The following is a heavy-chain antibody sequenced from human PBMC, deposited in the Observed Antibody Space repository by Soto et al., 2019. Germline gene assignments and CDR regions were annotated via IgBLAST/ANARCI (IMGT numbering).Heavy chain of an antibody. J-gene: IGHJ6*02. Sequence: SVKVSCKASGGTFISYAISWVRQAPGQGLEWMGGIIPIFGTANYAQKFQGRVTITADKSTSTAYMELSSLRSEDTAVYYCAGTYYDILTGPPGHYYGMDVWGQGTTVTVSS. CDR3: AGTYYDILTGPPGHYYGMDV. D-gene: IGHD3-9*01. CDR2: IIPIFGTA. V-gene: IGHV1-69*06. CDR1: GGTFISYA.